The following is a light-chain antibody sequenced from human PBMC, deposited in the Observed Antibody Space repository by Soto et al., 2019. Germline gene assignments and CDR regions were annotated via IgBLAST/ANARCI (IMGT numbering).Light chain of an antibody. CDR1: RSNIGNNY. CDR3: AAWDDSLSVL. CDR2: KND. Sequence: QSALTQPPSASGTSGQRVTISCSGSRSNIGNNYVYWYQQFPGTAPKLLISKNDQRPSGVPDRFSGSKSGTSSSLAISGLRSEDEADYYCAAWDDSLSVLFGGGTKLTVL. J-gene: IGLJ2*01. V-gene: IGLV1-47*01.